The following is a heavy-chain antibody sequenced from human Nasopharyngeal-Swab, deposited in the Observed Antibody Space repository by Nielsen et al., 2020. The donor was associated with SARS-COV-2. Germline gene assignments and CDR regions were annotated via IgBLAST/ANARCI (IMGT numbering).Heavy chain of an antibody. CDR1: GFTFSSYS. D-gene: IGHD4-23*01. V-gene: IGHV3-48*02. CDR2: ISSRSSTI. CDR3: AREDYGGNLALGYYYDGMDV. Sequence: GGSLRLSCAASGFTFSSYSMNWVRQAPGKGLEWVSYISSRSSTIYYADSVKGRFTISRDNAKNSLYLQMNSLRDEDTAVYYCAREDYGGNLALGYYYDGMDVWGQGTTVTVSS. J-gene: IGHJ6*02.